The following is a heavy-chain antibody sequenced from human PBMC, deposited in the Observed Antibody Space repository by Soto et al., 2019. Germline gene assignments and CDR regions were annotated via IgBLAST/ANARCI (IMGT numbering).Heavy chain of an antibody. V-gene: IGHV3-11*01. CDR3: ARDQVVPAAIGAFDI. CDR1: GFTFSDYY. J-gene: IGHJ3*02. CDR2: ISSSGSTI. D-gene: IGHD2-2*02. Sequence: GGSLRLSCAASGFTFSDYYMSWIRQAPGKGLEWVSYISSSGSTIYYADSVKGRFTISRDNAKNSLYLQMNSLRAEDTAVYYCARDQVVPAAIGAFDIWGQGTMVTVSS.